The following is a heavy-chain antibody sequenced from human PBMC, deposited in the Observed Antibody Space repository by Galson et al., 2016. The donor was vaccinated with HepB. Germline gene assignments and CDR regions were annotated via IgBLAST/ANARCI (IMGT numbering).Heavy chain of an antibody. CDR3: VKMYTKYAHYYYGMDV. J-gene: IGHJ6*02. CDR2: ISSNGGTT. CDR1: GFTFSSYV. Sequence: SLRLSCAASGFTFSSYVMYWVRQAPGKGLDYVSAISSNGGTTYYADSVKGRFTISRDNSKNTLYLQMSSLRAEDTAVYYCVKMYTKYAHYYYGMDVWGQGTTVTVSS. D-gene: IGHD1-1*01. V-gene: IGHV3-64D*06.